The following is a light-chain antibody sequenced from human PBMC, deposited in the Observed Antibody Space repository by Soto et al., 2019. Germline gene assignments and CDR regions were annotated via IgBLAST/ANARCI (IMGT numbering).Light chain of an antibody. CDR1: DSNIEDNY. CDR2: RND. CDR3: CSYAGSSTNYV. J-gene: IGLJ1*01. Sequence: QSVLTQPPSASGTPGQRVTISCSGSDSNIEDNYVYWYQQLPGTAPKLLIYRNDQRPSGVPDRFSGSRSGTSASLVISGLRSADEADYYCCSYAGSSTNYVFGTGTKLTVL. V-gene: IGLV1-47*01.